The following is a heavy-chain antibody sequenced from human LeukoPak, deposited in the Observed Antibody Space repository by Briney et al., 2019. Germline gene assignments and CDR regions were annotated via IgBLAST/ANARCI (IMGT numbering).Heavy chain of an antibody. CDR3: AKGVGTSYHYHMDV. Sequence: GGSLRLACAASGFTFDEYAMHWVRQPPGKGLEWVSGISWNSYDIGYADSVKGRFTISRDNAKNSLYLQMNSLRAEDMALYYCAKGVGTSYHYHMDVWGKGTTVIVSS. CDR1: GFTFDEYA. CDR2: ISWNSYDI. V-gene: IGHV3-9*03. D-gene: IGHD1-26*01. J-gene: IGHJ6*03.